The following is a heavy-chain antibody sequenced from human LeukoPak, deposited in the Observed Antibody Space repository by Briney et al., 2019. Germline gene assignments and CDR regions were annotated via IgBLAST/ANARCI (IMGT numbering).Heavy chain of an antibody. CDR1: GYTFTSYG. J-gene: IGHJ5*02. CDR3: ARDREGPYYDFWSGYMNWFDP. CDR2: ISAYNGNT. Sequence: ASVTVSCMASGYTFTSYGISWVRQAPGQGLEWMGWISAYNGNTNYAQKLQGRVTMTTDTSTSTAYMELRSLRSDDTAVYYCARDREGPYYDFWSGYMNWFDPWGQGTLVTVSS. D-gene: IGHD3-3*01. V-gene: IGHV1-18*01.